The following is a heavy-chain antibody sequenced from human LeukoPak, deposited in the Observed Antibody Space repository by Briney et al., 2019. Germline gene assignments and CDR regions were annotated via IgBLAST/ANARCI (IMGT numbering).Heavy chain of an antibody. CDR2: ISHSGTT. CDR1: GGSISSGGYS. CDR3: AGLGPHLDY. J-gene: IGHJ4*02. D-gene: IGHD7-27*01. Sequence: SETLSLTCAVSGGSISSGGYSWSWIRQPPGRGLEWIGRISHSGTTYYNPSLKSRVTISVDRSKNQFSLKLTSVTAADTAVYYCAGLGPHLDYWGQGTLVTVSS. V-gene: IGHV4-30-2*01.